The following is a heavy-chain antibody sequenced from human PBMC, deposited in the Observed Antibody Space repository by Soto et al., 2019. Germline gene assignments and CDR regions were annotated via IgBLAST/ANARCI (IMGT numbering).Heavy chain of an antibody. D-gene: IGHD4-17*01. Sequence: GGSLRLSCAASGFTFSTFAMSWVRQAPGKGLEWVSAISGSGGSTYYADSVKGRFTISRDNSKNTLYLQMNSLRAEDTAVYYCAKTTVTTFQPMPLGWFDPWGQGTLVTVSS. CDR3: AKTTVTTFQPMPLGWFDP. CDR1: GFTFSTFA. J-gene: IGHJ5*02. CDR2: ISGSGGST. V-gene: IGHV3-23*01.